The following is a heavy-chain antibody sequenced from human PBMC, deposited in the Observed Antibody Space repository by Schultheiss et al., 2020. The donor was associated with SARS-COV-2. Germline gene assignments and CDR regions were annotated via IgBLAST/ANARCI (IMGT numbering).Heavy chain of an antibody. CDR2: IYYSGST. Sequence: SQTLSLTCTVSGGSIGSGDYYWSWIRQPPGTGLEWIGYIYYSGSTNYNPSLKSRVTISVDKSKNQFSLKLSSVTAADTAVYYCARESSGQRSFDYWGQGTLVTVSA. CDR3: ARESSGQRSFDY. D-gene: IGHD6-19*01. J-gene: IGHJ4*02. V-gene: IGHV4-30-4*01. CDR1: GGSIGSGDYY.